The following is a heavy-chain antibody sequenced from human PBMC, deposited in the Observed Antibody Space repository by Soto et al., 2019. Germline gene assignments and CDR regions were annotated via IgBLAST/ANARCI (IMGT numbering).Heavy chain of an antibody. CDR1: GGSISNYY. CDR2: IYHSGNT. J-gene: IGHJ5*02. V-gene: IGHV4-59*01. D-gene: IGHD5-18*01. CDR3: ARGGYRTLAWFDP. Sequence: QVQVQESGPGLVKPSETLSLTCTVSGGSISNYYWSWIRQSPGKGLEWIANIYHSGNTNYNLSLKGRVSISIDSSKNQVSLRLKSVTAADTAVYYCARGGYRTLAWFDPWGQGTLVTVSS.